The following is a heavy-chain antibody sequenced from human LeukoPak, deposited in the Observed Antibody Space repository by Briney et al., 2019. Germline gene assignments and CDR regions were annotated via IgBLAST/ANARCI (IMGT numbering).Heavy chain of an antibody. D-gene: IGHD3-10*01. CDR3: TTDSRDYYAGV. CDR1: GFTFSNAW. J-gene: IGHJ6*02. V-gene: IGHV3-15*07. CDR2: IKSKADGGTT. Sequence: GGSLRLSCAASGFTFSNAWMNWVRQAPGKGLEWVGRIKSKADGGTTDYAAPVEGRFTISRDDSKNTLYLQMNSLKTEDTAVYYCTTDSRDYYAGVWGQGTTVTVSS.